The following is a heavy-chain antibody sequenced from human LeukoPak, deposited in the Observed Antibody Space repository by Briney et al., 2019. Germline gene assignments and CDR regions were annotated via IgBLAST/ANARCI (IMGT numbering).Heavy chain of an antibody. CDR1: GFTFSSYS. V-gene: IGHV3-30*03. D-gene: IGHD4-17*01. J-gene: IGHJ4*02. CDR2: ISYDGSNK. Sequence: GGSLRLSCAASGFTFSSYSMNWVRQAPGKGLEWVAVISYDGSNKYYADSVKGRFTISRDNSKNTLYLQMNSLRAEDTAVYYCASGPRTVYYFDYWGQGTLVTVSS. CDR3: ASGPRTVYYFDY.